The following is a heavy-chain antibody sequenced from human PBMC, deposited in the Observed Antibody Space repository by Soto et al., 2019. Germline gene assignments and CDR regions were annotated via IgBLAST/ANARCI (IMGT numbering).Heavy chain of an antibody. CDR2: ISGSGGST. D-gene: IGHD2-2*01. J-gene: IGHJ4*02. V-gene: IGHV3-23*01. CDR1: GFTFSSYA. CDR3: AKMGGVPAAILYYFDY. Sequence: GGSLRLSCAASGFTFSSYAMSWVRQAPGKGLEWVSAISGSGGSTYYADSVKGRFTISRDNSKNTLYLQMNSLRAEDTAVYYCAKMGGVPAAILYYFDYWGQGTLVTVSS.